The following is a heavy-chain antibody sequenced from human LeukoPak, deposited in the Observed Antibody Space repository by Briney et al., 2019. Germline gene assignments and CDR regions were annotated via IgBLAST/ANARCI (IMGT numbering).Heavy chain of an antibody. V-gene: IGHV1-69*13. CDR3: ARCEYDYVWGSYRYAPSDY. CDR2: IIPIFGTA. D-gene: IGHD3-16*02. Sequence: ASVKVSCKASGGTFISYAISWVRQAPGQGLEWMGGIIPIFGTANYAQKFQGRVTITADESTSTAYMELSSLRSEDTAVYYCARCEYDYVWGSYRYAPSDYWGQGTLVTVSS. J-gene: IGHJ4*02. CDR1: GGTFISYA.